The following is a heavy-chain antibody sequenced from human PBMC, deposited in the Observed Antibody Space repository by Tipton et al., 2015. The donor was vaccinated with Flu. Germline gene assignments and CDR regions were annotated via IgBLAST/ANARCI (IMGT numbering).Heavy chain of an antibody. CDR2: ISHSGRT. CDR1: GDSLSSGYY. CDR3: ARSTYHYGSGSSDY. D-gene: IGHD3-10*01. J-gene: IGHJ4*02. Sequence: LRLSCAVSGDSLSSGYYWGWIRQPPGKGLEWIGCISHSGRTYYNPSLKSRVTISVDTAKNQFSQRLSSVTAADTAVYYCARSTYHYGSGSSDYWGQGTLVTVSS. V-gene: IGHV4-38-2*01.